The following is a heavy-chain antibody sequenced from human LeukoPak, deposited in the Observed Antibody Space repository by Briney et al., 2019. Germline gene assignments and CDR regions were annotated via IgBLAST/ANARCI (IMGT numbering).Heavy chain of an antibody. V-gene: IGHV3-21*01. CDR1: GFTFSSYS. D-gene: IGHD3-10*01. J-gene: IGHJ4*02. CDR3: ARGQLLWFGELLSIDY. Sequence: KPGGSLRLSCAASGFTFSSYSMNWVRQAPGKGLEWVSSISSSSSYIYYADSVKGRFTISRDNAKNSLYLQMNSLRAEDTAVYYCARGQLLWFGELLSIDYWGQGTLVTVSS. CDR2: ISSSSSYI.